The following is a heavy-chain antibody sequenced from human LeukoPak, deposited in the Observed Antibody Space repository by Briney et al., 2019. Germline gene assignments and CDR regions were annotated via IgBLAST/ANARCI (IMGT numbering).Heavy chain of an antibody. CDR1: VGTFSIYA. Sequence: SVNVSCKASVGTFSIYAISWVRQAPGQGLEWMGGIIPIFGTANYAQKFQGRVTITTDESTTTAYMELSSLRSEDTAVDYCARAIITMVRGVTVAAAFDIWGQGTMVTVSS. D-gene: IGHD3-10*01. CDR2: IIPIFGTA. J-gene: IGHJ3*02. V-gene: IGHV1-69*05. CDR3: ARAIITMVRGVTVAAAFDI.